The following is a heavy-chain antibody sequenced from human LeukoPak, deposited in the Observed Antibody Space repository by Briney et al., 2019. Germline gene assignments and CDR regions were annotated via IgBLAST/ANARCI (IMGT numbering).Heavy chain of an antibody. J-gene: IGHJ4*02. CDR3: ARVTNTGYYYFDY. D-gene: IGHD3-9*01. V-gene: IGHV4-38-2*01. CDR1: GYSISSGYY. Sequence: SETLSLTCAVSGYSISSGYYWGWIRQPPGKGLEWIGSTYHSGRTYHNPSLKSRVTISVDTSKNQFSLKLNSVTAADTAVYYCARVTNTGYYYFDYWGQGTLVTVSS. CDR2: TYHSGRT.